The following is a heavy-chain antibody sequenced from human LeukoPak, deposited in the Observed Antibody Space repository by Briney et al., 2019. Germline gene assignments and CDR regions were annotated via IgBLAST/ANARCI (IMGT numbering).Heavy chain of an antibody. V-gene: IGHV4-30-4*08. CDR2: IYYSGST. J-gene: IGHJ4*02. D-gene: IGHD2-21*01. CDR1: GGSISSGDYY. Sequence: SETLSLTCTVSGGSISSGDYYWSWIRQPPGKGLEWIGYIYYSGSTYYNPSLKSRVTISVDTSKNQFSLKLSSVTAADTAVYYCARYCGGDCYSSYFDYWGQGTLVTVSS. CDR3: ARYCGGDCYSSYFDY.